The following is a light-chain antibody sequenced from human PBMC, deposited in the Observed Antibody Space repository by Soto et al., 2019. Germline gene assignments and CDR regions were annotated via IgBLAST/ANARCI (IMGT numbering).Light chain of an antibody. CDR2: GVT. V-gene: IGLV2-14*01. CDR3: SSYSTSLFYV. CDR1: SRDVGAYNY. J-gene: IGLJ1*01. Sequence: QSALTRPASVSGSPGQSITISCTGTSRDVGAYNYVSWYQQHPGEAPKLIIYGVTNRPSGVSYRFSGSKSDYTASLTISGLQAEDEADYYCSSYSTSLFYVFGTGSKVTVL.